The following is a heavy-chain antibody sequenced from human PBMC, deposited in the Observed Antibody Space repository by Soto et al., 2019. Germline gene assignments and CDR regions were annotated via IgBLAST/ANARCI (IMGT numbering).Heavy chain of an antibody. CDR2: IYHSGST. D-gene: IGHD3-10*01. CDR1: GGSISSGGYS. J-gene: IGHJ5*02. Sequence: SETLSLTCAVSGGSISSGGYSWSWIRQPPGKGLEWIGYIYHSGSTYYNPSLKSRVTISVDRSKNQFSLKLSPVTAADTAVYYCAGLLWFGEFPGWFDPWGQGTLVTVSS. V-gene: IGHV4-30-2*01. CDR3: AGLLWFGEFPGWFDP.